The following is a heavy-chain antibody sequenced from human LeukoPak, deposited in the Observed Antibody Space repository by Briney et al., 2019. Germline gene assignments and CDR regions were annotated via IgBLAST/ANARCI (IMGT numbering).Heavy chain of an antibody. J-gene: IGHJ4*02. CDR3: ARLGQSRFGELLAFDY. V-gene: IGHV5-51*01. Sequence: GESLKISWKGSGYSFTSYWIGWVRQMPGEGLEWMGIIYPGDSDTRYSPSFQGQVTISADKSISTAYLQWSSLKASDTAMYYCARLGQSRFGELLAFDYWGQGTLVTVSS. CDR2: IYPGDSDT. D-gene: IGHD3-10*01. CDR1: GYSFTSYW.